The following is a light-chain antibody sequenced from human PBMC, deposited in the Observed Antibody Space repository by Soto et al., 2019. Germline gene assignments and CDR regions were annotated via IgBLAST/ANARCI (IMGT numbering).Light chain of an antibody. CDR3: QHYGDYSWT. CDR1: QGISRY. J-gene: IGKJ1*01. V-gene: IGKV3-20*01. CDR2: DSS. Sequence: THSPSSLSASVGDSVTITCRASQGISRYLAWYQQKPGQPPRLLIYDSSTRATGFPDRFSGSGSGTDFTLTIIRLEPEDFAVYYCQHYGDYSWTVGQGTKVDIK.